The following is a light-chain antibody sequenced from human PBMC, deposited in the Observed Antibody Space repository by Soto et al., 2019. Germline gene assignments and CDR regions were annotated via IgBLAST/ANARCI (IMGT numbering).Light chain of an antibody. CDR2: DAS. J-gene: IGKJ5*01. Sequence: DIQLTHAPSFLSAAGGDRVTITCRASQDIRRYLAWYQQKPGEAHKCLIYDASTLRGGVPSRFSGSGSGTEHLLTISNLQPEDLATYYLQGLNDYPIPFGQRTRREIK. V-gene: IGKV1-9*01. CDR1: QDIRRY. CDR3: QGLNDYPIP.